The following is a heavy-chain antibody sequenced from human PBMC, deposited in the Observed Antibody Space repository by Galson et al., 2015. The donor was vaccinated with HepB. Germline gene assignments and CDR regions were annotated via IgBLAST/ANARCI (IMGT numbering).Heavy chain of an antibody. D-gene: IGHD1-7*01. J-gene: IGHJ4*02. CDR2: IYYEGST. CDR1: GGSISGYY. Sequence: APRPLSCTVCGGSISGYYWCWLRQSAGEGLGGAGFIYYEGSTDYKASLMSRSTMSIDTSKKPFSLNMTGLTAEDTAVYFCARSVKGRNSDYDYWGQGTLVTVSS. V-gene: IGHV4-34*11. CDR3: ARSVKGRNSDYDY.